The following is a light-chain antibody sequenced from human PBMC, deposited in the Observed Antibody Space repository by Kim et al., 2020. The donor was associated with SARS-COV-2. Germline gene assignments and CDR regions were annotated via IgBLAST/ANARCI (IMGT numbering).Light chain of an antibody. Sequence: EIVLTQSPGTLSLSPGERATLSCRASQSVSSIYLAWYQQKPGQAPRLLIYGASSRATGIPDRFSGSGSGTDFTLTISRLEPEDFAVYYCQQYGSSRGLTFGGGTKVEIK. V-gene: IGKV3-20*01. CDR1: QSVSSIY. J-gene: IGKJ4*01. CDR2: GAS. CDR3: QQYGSSRGLT.